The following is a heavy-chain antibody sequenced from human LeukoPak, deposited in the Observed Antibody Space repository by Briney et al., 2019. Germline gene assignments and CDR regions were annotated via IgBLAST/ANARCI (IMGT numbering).Heavy chain of an antibody. V-gene: IGHV3-48*01. CDR2: ISSSSSTI. CDR1: GFTFSTYS. Sequence: QPGGSLRLSCAASGFTFSTYSMNWVRQAPGKGLEWVSYISSSSSTIYYADSVKGRFTISRDNAKSSLYLQMNSLRAEDTAVYYCARDDHYYYYYMDVWGKGTTVTVSS. J-gene: IGHJ6*03. CDR3: ARDDHYYYYYMDV.